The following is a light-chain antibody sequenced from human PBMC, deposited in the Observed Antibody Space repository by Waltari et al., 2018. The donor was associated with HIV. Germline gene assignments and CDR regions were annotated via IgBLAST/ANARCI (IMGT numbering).Light chain of an antibody. CDR1: PSVLYTSNNKNY. CDR3: QQYYSTPWT. Sequence: DIVMTQSPDSLAVSLGERATINCKSSPSVLYTSNNKNYLAWYQQKPGQPPKLLIYWASTRESGVPDRFSGSGSGTDFTLTISSLQAEDVAVYYCQQYYSTPWTFSQGTKVEIK. V-gene: IGKV4-1*01. CDR2: WAS. J-gene: IGKJ1*01.